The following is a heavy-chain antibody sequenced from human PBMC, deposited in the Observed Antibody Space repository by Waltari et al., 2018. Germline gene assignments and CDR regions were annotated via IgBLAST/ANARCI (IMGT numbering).Heavy chain of an antibody. CDR1: GFTFSSYA. CDR2: ISGSGGST. CDR3: AKPRGSGWYLGAFDI. J-gene: IGHJ3*02. V-gene: IGHV3-23*01. Sequence: EVQLLESGGGLVQPGGSLRLSCAASGFTFSSYAMRWVRQAPGKGLEWVSAISGSGGSTYYADSVTCRFTISRDNSKNTLYLQMNSLRAEDTAVYYCAKPRGSGWYLGAFDIWGQGTMVTVSS. D-gene: IGHD6-19*01.